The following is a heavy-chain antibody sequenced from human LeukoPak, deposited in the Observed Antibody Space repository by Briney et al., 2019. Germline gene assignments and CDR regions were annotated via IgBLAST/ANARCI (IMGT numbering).Heavy chain of an antibody. CDR1: GFTFSSYS. D-gene: IGHD5-18*01. CDR3: AKDRHLGYSYGVFDY. CDR2: ISSSSSYI. J-gene: IGHJ4*02. V-gene: IGHV3-21*04. Sequence: GGSLRLSCAASGFTFSSYSMNWVRQAPGKGLEWVSSISSSSSYIYYADSVKGRFTISRDSAKNSLYLQMNSLRAEDTAVYYCAKDRHLGYSYGVFDYWGQGTLVTVSS.